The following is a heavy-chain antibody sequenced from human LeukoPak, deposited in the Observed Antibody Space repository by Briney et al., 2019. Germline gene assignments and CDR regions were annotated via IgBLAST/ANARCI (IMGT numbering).Heavy chain of an antibody. CDR2: INGDGIST. J-gene: IGHJ3*02. D-gene: IGHD1-7*01. Sequence: GGSLRLSCAASGFTFSSHWMHWVRQAPGKGLVWVSQINGDGISTTYADSVRGRFTIARDNAKNTLYLQMDSLRAEDTAVYYCARGNYAAFDIWGQGTMVAVSS. V-gene: IGHV3-74*01. CDR3: ARGNYAAFDI. CDR1: GFTFSSHW.